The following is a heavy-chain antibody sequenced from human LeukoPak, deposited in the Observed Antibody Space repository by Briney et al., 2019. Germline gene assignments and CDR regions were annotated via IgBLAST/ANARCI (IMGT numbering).Heavy chain of an antibody. D-gene: IGHD1-26*01. V-gene: IGHV1-3*01. CDR1: GYTFTSYA. CDR2: INAGNGNT. Sequence: ASVKVSCKASGYTFTSYAMHWVRQAPGQRLEWMGWINAGNGNTKYSQKFQGRVTITRDTSASTAYMELSSLRSEDTAVYYCARKIVGAMAYFDYWGQGTLVTVSS. J-gene: IGHJ4*02. CDR3: ARKIVGAMAYFDY.